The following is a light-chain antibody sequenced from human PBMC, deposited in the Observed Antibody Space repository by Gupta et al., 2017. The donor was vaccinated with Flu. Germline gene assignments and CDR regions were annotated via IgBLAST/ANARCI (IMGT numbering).Light chain of an antibody. Sequence: DAVMTQSPLSLPVTLGQPASISCRSSKSLVYSDGDSYVSWFHQRPGQSPRSLIYKASNRDSGVPDRISGSGSGTDFTLTISRLEAEDVGVYYCMHSTRWPWTFGQGTKVEI. CDR3: MHSTRWPWT. CDR2: KAS. CDR1: KSLVYSDGDSY. J-gene: IGKJ1*01. V-gene: IGKV2-30*01.